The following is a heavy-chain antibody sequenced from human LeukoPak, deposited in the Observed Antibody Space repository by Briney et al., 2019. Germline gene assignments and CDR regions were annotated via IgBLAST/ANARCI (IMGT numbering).Heavy chain of an antibody. V-gene: IGHV1-18*01. CDR1: GYTFTSHA. CDR3: ARDKQLVPVYYYYYMDV. CDR2: ISAYNGNT. D-gene: IGHD6-13*01. Sequence: GASVKVSCKVSGYTFTSHAINWVRQAPGQGLEWMGWISAYNGNTNYAQKLQGRVTMTTDTSTSTAYMELRSLRSDDTAVYYCARDKQLVPVYYYYYMDVWGKGTTVTISS. J-gene: IGHJ6*03.